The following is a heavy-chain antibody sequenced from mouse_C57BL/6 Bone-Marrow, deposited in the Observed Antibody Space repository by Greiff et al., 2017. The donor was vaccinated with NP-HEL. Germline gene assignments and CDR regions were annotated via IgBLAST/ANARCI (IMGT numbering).Heavy chain of an antibody. CDR1: GYTFTDYN. CDR2: INPNNGGT. V-gene: IGHV1-22*01. Sequence: VVEPGASVKMSCKASGYTFTDYNMHWVKQSHGKSLEWIGYINPNNGGTSYNHKFKGKATLTVNKSSSTAYMELRSLTSEDSAVYYCARSRWVLFDYWGQGTTLTVSS. J-gene: IGHJ2*01. CDR3: ARSRWVLFDY. D-gene: IGHD4-1*01.